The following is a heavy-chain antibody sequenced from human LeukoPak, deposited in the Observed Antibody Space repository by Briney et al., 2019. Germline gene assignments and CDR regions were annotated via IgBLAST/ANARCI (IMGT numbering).Heavy chain of an antibody. J-gene: IGHJ4*02. CDR3: ARERSMVRGVIPSVYFDY. V-gene: IGHV4-34*01. CDR1: GGSFGGYY. Sequence: KPSETLSLTCAVYGGSFGGYYWSRIRQPPGKGLEWIGEINHSGSTNYNPSLKSRVTISVDTSKNQFSLKLSSVTAADTAVYYCARERSMVRGVIPSVYFDYWGQGTLVTVSS. D-gene: IGHD3-10*01. CDR2: INHSGST.